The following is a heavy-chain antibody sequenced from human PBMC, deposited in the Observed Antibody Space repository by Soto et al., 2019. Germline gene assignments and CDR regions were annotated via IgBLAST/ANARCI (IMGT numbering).Heavy chain of an antibody. CDR1: GYTFTSYY. Sequence: ASVKVSCTASGYTFTSYYMHWVRQAPGQGLEWMGIINPSGGSTSYAQKFQGRVTMTRDTCTSTVYMELSSLRSEDTAVYYCARTYYDFWSGYTSNYYYYYGMDVWGQGTTVTVSS. D-gene: IGHD3-3*01. CDR2: INPSGGST. J-gene: IGHJ6*02. V-gene: IGHV1-46*01. CDR3: ARTYYDFWSGYTSNYYYYYGMDV.